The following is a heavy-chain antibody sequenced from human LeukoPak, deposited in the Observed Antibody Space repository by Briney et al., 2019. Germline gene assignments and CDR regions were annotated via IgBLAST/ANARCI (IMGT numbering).Heavy chain of an antibody. CDR3: ARRPTTGDYEVD. Sequence: ASVKVSCKASGGTFSSYAISWVRQAPGQGLEWMGRIIPVLGIANYAQKFQGRVTITADKSTSTAYMELSSLRSEDTAVYYCARRPTTGDYEVDWGQGTLVTVSS. D-gene: IGHD4-17*01. CDR2: IIPVLGIA. V-gene: IGHV1-69*04. J-gene: IGHJ4*02. CDR1: GGTFSSYA.